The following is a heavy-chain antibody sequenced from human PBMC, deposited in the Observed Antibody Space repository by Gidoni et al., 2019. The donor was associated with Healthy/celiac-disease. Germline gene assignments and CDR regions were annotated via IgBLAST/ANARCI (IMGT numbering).Heavy chain of an antibody. J-gene: IGHJ4*02. D-gene: IGHD1-26*01. CDR2: SSGSGGST. Sequence: EVQLLESGGGLVQPGGSLSLSCAASGFTFRRYAMSWVRQAPGKGLEWVSASSGSGGSTYYADSVKGRFTISRDNSKNTLYLQMNSLRAEDTAVYYCAKDLYAVGANGCFDYWGQGTLVTVSS. CDR1: GFTFRRYA. CDR3: AKDLYAVGANGCFDY. V-gene: IGHV3-23*01.